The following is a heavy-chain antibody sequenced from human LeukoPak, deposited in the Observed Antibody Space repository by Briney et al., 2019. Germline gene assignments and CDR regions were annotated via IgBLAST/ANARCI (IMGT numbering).Heavy chain of an antibody. Sequence: PGEFVKISCKGSGYSFTNSWITWVRQMPGKGLEWMGMIDPSDSYTNYSPSFQGHVTISADKSISTAYLQWSSLKASDTAMYYCARPQFGRGGFDIWGQGTMLAVSS. J-gene: IGHJ3*02. CDR3: ARPQFGRGGFDI. CDR1: GYSFTNSW. D-gene: IGHD2-15*01. V-gene: IGHV5-10-1*01. CDR2: IDPSDSYT.